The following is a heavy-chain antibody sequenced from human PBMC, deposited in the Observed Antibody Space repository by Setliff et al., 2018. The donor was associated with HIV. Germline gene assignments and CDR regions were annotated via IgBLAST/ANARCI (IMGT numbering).Heavy chain of an antibody. J-gene: IGHJ5*01. Sequence: LGESLKISCKALDYTFTTYWIGWVRQMPGKGLEWMGIINPGDSDTRYSPSFQGQVTFSVDKSISTAYLHWSSLKVSDTAMYYCTTHGGSTWLHSWGQGTLVTVSS. V-gene: IGHV5-51*01. CDR3: TTHGGSTWLHS. CDR1: DYTFTTYW. CDR2: INPGDSDT. D-gene: IGHD3-10*01.